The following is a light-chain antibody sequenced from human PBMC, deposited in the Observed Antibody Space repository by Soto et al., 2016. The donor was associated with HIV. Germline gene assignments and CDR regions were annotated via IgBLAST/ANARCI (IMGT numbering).Light chain of an antibody. CDR2: AAS. CDR1: QDISSY. CDR3: LQHNIYPRT. Sequence: DIQLTQSPSFLAASVGDRVTITCRASQDISSYLAWYQQKPGTAPKLLISAASTLESGVPSRFSGSGSGTEFTLTINSLQPEDFATYYCLQHNIYPRTFGQGTKGGNQT. V-gene: IGKV1-9*01. J-gene: IGKJ1*01.